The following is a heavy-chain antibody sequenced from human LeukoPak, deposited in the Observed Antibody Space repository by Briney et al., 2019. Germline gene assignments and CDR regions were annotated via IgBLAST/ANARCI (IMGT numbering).Heavy chain of an antibody. D-gene: IGHD3-10*01. CDR1: SGSISTSNYY. CDR3: ARVAMVRGVNIGFDP. J-gene: IGHJ5*02. CDR2: IFYSGST. Sequence: KASETLPLTCTVSSGSISTSNYYWGWVRQPPGKALEWIGNIFYSGSTNYNPSLKSRVTISVDKSKNQFSLKLSSVTAADTAVYYCARVAMVRGVNIGFDPWGQGTLVTVSS. V-gene: IGHV4-61*05.